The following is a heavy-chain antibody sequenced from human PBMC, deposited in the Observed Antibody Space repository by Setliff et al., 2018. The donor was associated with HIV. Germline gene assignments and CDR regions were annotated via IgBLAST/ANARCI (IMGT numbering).Heavy chain of an antibody. CDR3: ARGTGSYGSDY. V-gene: IGHV4-61*02. J-gene: IGHJ4*02. CDR1: GGSISSGSHY. Sequence: SETLSLTCTVSGGSISSGSHYWSWIRQPAGKGLEWIGRIWTSGSTNYNPSLKSRVTISVDTSKNQFSLKLSSVTAADTAVYYCARGTGSYGSDYRGQGALVTVSS. CDR2: IWTSGST. D-gene: IGHD5-18*01.